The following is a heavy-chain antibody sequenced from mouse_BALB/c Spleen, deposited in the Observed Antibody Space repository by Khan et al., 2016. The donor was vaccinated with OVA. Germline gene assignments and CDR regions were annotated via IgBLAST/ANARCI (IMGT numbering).Heavy chain of an antibody. Sequence: QVQLKESGPGLVAPSQSLSITCTVSGFSLTDYGVSWIRQTPGKGLEWLGAIWGGGSTYYNSALKSSLSISKEHSKSQVFLKLNSLQIDDTAMYYCAKEEYNSSSFDYRGQGTTLTDSS. CDR2: IWGGGST. J-gene: IGHJ2*01. CDR1: GFSLTDYG. V-gene: IGHV2-6-5*01. D-gene: IGHD1-1*01. CDR3: AKEEYNSSSFDY.